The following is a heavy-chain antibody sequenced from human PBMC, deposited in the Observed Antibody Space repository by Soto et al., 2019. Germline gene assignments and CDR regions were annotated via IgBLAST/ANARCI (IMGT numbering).Heavy chain of an antibody. CDR2: ISAYNGNT. Sequence: QVQLLQSGAEVKKPGASVKVSCKASGYTFTNYGITWVRQAPGQGLEWMGWISAYNGNTHYTQRLQGRVTMTTDTSTSTAYMELRCLRSDDTAVYYCARVRQLGGYFYYYRGVWGKGTTVTVSS. V-gene: IGHV1-18*01. D-gene: IGHD6-6*01. CDR1: GYTFTNYG. J-gene: IGHJ6*03. CDR3: ARVRQLGGYFYYYRGV.